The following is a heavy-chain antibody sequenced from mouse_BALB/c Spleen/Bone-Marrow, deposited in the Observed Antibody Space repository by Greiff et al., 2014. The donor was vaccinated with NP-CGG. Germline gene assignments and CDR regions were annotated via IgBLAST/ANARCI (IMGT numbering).Heavy chain of an antibody. V-gene: IGHV2-5*01. J-gene: IGHJ2*01. D-gene: IGHD3-1*01. Sequence: VQLKESGPGLVQPSQSLSITCTVSGFSLTTYGVHWVRQSPGKGLEWLGVIWKNGNTNYNAPFMSRLSINKDNSKSQVFFKMKSVQADDTAIYYCAKSRGDGYFDYWGQGTTLTVSS. CDR3: AKSRGDGYFDY. CDR1: GFSLTTYG. CDR2: IWKNGNT.